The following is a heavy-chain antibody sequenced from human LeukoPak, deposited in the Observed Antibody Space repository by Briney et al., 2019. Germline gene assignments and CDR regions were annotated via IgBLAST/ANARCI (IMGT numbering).Heavy chain of an antibody. D-gene: IGHD6-13*01. CDR1: GFTFSSYE. Sequence: GGSLRLSCAASGFTFSSYEMNWVRQAPGKGLEWVSYISSSGSTKYHADSVKGRFTISRDNAKNSLSLQMSSLRAEDTAVYYCASLKTRSSSYVDYWGQGTLVTVSS. CDR2: ISSSGSTK. CDR3: ASLKTRSSSYVDY. J-gene: IGHJ4*02. V-gene: IGHV3-48*03.